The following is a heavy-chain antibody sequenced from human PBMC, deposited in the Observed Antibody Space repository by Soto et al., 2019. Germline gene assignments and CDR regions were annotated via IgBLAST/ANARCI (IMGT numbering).Heavy chain of an antibody. CDR2: ISYDGSNK. D-gene: IGHD3-10*01. V-gene: IGHV3-30-3*01. Sequence: GGSLRLSCAASGFTFSSYAMHWVRQAPGKGLEWVAVISYDGSNKYYADSVKGRFTISRDNSKNTLYLQMNSLRAEDTAVYYCARATYYYGSDSSVFWGQGTLVTVSS. J-gene: IGHJ4*02. CDR3: ARATYYYGSDSSVF. CDR1: GFTFSSYA.